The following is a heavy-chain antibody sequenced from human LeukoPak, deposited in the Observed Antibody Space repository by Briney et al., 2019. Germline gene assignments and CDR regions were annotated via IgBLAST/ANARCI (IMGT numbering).Heavy chain of an antibody. J-gene: IGHJ4*02. V-gene: IGHV3-7*04. CDR2: IKQDGSEK. D-gene: IGHD4-23*01. CDR3: ARNYGGNSNN. CDR1: GFTFNSYW. Sequence: GGSLRLSCAAYGFTFNSYWMSWVRQAPGKGLEWVANIKQDGSEKFYVDSVRGRFTISRDNAGNSLYLQMNSLRAEDTAVYYCARNYGGNSNNWGQGTLVTVSS.